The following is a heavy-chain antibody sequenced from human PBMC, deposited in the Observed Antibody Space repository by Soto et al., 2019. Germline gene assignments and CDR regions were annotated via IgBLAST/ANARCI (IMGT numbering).Heavy chain of an antibody. D-gene: IGHD6-19*01. CDR3: ATRPDSSGWYHRNWFAP. Sequence: QVQLQQWGAGLLKPSETLSLTCAVYGGSFSGYYWSWIRQPPGKGLEWIGEINHSGSTNYNPSLKSRVTISVDTSKTQCSLKLSSVTAADTAVYYCATRPDSSGWYHRNWFAPWGQGTLVTVSS. CDR1: GGSFSGYY. V-gene: IGHV4-34*01. J-gene: IGHJ5*02. CDR2: INHSGST.